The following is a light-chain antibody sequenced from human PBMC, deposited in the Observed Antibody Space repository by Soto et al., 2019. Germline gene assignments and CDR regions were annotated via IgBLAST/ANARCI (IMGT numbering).Light chain of an antibody. CDR2: GAS. Sequence: EIVMTQSPATLSVSPCEGAALSWRASQSVGSNLAWYQQKPGRAPRLLIYGASTRATGIPARFSGSGSVTEFTLTISSLQSEDFAVYYCQQYNNWPITFGQGTRLEIK. CDR3: QQYNNWPIT. CDR1: QSVGSN. V-gene: IGKV3D-15*01. J-gene: IGKJ5*01.